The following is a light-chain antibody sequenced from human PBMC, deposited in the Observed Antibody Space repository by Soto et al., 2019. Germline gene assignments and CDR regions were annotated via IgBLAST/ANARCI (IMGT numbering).Light chain of an antibody. CDR3: QQYNKWPRT. J-gene: IGKJ1*01. CDR1: QSVSSN. CDR2: GAS. V-gene: IGKV3-15*01. Sequence: EIVMTQSPATLSVSPGERATLSCRASQSVSSNLAWYQQKPGRAPRLLIYGASTRATGIPDRFSGSGSGTEFTLAISSLQSEDFVVYYCQQYNKWPRTFGQGTKVDIK.